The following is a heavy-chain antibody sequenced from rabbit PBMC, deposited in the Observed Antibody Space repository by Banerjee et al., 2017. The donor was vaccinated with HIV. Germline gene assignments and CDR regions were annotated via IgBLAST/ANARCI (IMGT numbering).Heavy chain of an antibody. Sequence: QSLVESGGGLVQPGGSLKLSCKASGFDFSSYGVSWVRQAPGKGLEWIGYIDPDFRNINYASWVNGRFTISSHNAQNTLYLQLNSLTAADTATYFCVGYAGYAGYGYATNLWGPGTLVTVS. V-gene: IGHV1S7*01. J-gene: IGHJ4*01. D-gene: IGHD6-1*01. CDR2: IDPDFRNI. CDR1: GFDFSSYG. CDR3: VGYAGYAGYGYATNL.